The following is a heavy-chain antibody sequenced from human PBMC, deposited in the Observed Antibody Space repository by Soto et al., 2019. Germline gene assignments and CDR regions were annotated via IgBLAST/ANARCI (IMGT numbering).Heavy chain of an antibody. CDR1: GVTFSSYA. CDR3: AKDMYSSGWYSPADYYYYYGMDV. CDR2: ISGSGGST. J-gene: IGHJ6*02. V-gene: IGHV3-23*01. Sequence: GGSLRLSCAASGVTFSSYAMSWVRQAPGKGLEWVSAISGSGGSTYYADSVKGRFTISRDNSKNTLYLQMNSLRAEDTAVYYCAKDMYSSGWYSPADYYYYYGMDVWGQGTTVTVSS. D-gene: IGHD6-19*01.